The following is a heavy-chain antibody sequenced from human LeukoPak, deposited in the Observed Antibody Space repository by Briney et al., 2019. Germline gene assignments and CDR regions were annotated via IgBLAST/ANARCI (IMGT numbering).Heavy chain of an antibody. D-gene: IGHD3-22*01. CDR3: ARDSSGYYYRTGFDY. CDR1: GSTFSSYA. Sequence: GASVKVSCKASGSTFSSYAISWVRQAPGQGLEWMGGIIPIFGTANYAQKFQGRVTITADESTSTAYMELSSLRSEDTAVYYCARDSSGYYYRTGFDYWGQGTLVTVSS. V-gene: IGHV1-69*01. CDR2: IIPIFGTA. J-gene: IGHJ4*02.